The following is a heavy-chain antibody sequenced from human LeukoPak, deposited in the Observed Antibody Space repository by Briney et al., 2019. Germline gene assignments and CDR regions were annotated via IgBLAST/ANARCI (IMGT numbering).Heavy chain of an antibody. CDR1: GGSISSYY. CDR2: IYYSGST. Sequence: SETLSLTCTVSGGSISSYYWSWIRQPPGKGLEWIGYIYYSGSTNYNPSLKSRVTISVDTSKNQFSLKLSSVTAADTAVYYCARCRLPLRRWFDPWGQGTLVTVSS. D-gene: IGHD6-25*01. V-gene: IGHV4-59*12. J-gene: IGHJ5*02. CDR3: ARCRLPLRRWFDP.